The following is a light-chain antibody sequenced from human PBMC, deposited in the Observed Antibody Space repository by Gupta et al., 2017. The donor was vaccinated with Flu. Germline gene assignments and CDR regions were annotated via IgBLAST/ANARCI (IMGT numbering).Light chain of an antibody. CDR3: QQEDQYSFT. J-gene: IGKJ3*01. CDR1: QPVSNR. CDR2: KAS. Sequence: IQMTQSPSTLSASVGDRVTITCRASQPVSNRLAWYQQKAGKAPRLLIYKASNLESGVPSRFSGNGSGTVFTLTISNLQPDDLATYYCQQEDQYSFTFGHGTKVHI. V-gene: IGKV1-5*03.